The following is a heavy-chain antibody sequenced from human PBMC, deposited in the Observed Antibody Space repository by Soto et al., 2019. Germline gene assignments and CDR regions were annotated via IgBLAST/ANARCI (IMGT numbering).Heavy chain of an antibody. CDR2: VYYTGST. Sequence: PSETLSLTCTVSAGSISNLYCSWTRQPPGKGLEWIGYVYYTGSTSYNPSLKRRVTFSADSSRGQFSLRLNSVSAADTAVYYCARTVLGPDLLADSFVDYYYYMDVWGQGTTVTVSS. D-gene: IGHD3-9*01. V-gene: IGHV4-59*08. CDR3: ARTVLGPDLLADSFVDYYYYMDV. CDR1: AGSISNLY. J-gene: IGHJ6*03.